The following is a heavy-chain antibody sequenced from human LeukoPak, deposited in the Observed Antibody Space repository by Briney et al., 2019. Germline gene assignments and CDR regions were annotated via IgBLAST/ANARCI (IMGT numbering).Heavy chain of an antibody. V-gene: IGHV4-34*01. D-gene: IGHD6-6*01. CDR2: INHSGST. CDR3: ASSPSIAARRRYYYYYMDV. J-gene: IGHJ6*03. Sequence: PSETLSLTCAVYGGSFSGYYWSWIRQPPGKGLEWIGEINHSGSTNYNPSLKSRVTISVDTSKNQFSLKLSSVTAADTAVYYCASSPSIAARRRYYYYYMDVWGKGTTVTVSS. CDR1: GGSFSGYY.